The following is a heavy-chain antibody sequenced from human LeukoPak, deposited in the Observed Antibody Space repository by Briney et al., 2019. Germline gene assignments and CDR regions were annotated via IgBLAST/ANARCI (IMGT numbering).Heavy chain of an antibody. CDR1: GYTFTSYG. CDR3: ARVVVVPAAIGYYYYYMDV. V-gene: IGHV1-18*01. D-gene: IGHD2-2*01. Sequence: GASVKVSCKASGYTFTSYGISWVRQAPGQGLEWMGWISAYNGNTNYAQKLQGRVTMTTDTSTSTAYMELRSLRSDDTAVYYCARVVVVPAAIGYYYYYMDVWGKGTTVTVSS. J-gene: IGHJ6*03. CDR2: ISAYNGNT.